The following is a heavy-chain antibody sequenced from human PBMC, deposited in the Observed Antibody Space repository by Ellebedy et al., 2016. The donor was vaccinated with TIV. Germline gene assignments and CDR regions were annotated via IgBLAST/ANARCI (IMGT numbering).Heavy chain of an antibody. CDR2: INTDGTST. J-gene: IGHJ5*02. V-gene: IGHV3-74*01. CDR1: GFTFTNYW. CDR3: VRGWPFQWP. D-gene: IGHD6-19*01. Sequence: GESLKISCAASGFTFTNYWMHWVRQAPGKGPVWVSRINTDGTSTRYADSVKGRFTISRDNAKNLLYLQMNSLRADDTAVYYCVRGWPFQWPWGQGTLVTVSS.